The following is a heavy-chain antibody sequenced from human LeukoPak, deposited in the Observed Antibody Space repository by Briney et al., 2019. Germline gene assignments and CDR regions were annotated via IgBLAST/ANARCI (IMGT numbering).Heavy chain of an antibody. V-gene: IGHV3-74*01. CDR1: GFTFSSYW. CDR2: INSDGTSA. Sequence: GGSLRLSCAASGFTFSSYWMHWVRQAPGKGLVWVSHINSDGTSATYADSVKGRFTVSRDNAKNSLYLQMNSLRDEDTAVYYCARDGAVGVTGFGSYWGQGTLVTVSS. CDR3: ARDGAVGVTGFGSY. J-gene: IGHJ4*02. D-gene: IGHD1-26*01.